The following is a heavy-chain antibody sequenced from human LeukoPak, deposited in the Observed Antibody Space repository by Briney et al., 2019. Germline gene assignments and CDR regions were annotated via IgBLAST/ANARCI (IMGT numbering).Heavy chain of an antibody. CDR2: ISGSGGST. CDR3: AKELYTTSDFYYGIDV. CDR1: GFTFSSYA. V-gene: IGHV3-23*01. Sequence: SGGSLRLSCAASGFTFSSYAMSWVRQAPGKGLEWVSAISGSGGSTYYADSVKGRFTISRDNSMNTVFLQMESLRAADTALYFCAKELYTTSDFYYGIDVWGQGTTVTVSS. J-gene: IGHJ6*02. D-gene: IGHD1-1*01.